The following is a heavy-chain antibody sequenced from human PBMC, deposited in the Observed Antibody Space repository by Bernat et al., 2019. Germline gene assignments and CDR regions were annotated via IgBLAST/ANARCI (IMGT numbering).Heavy chain of an antibody. CDR1: GFTVSSNY. V-gene: IGHV3-66*01. CDR2: IYSGGST. D-gene: IGHD1-26*01. Sequence: EVQLVESGGGLVQPGGSLRLSCAASGFTVSSNYMSWVRQAPGKGLEWVLVIYSGGSTYYADSVKGRFTISRDNSKNTLYLQMNSLRAEDTAVYYCARWGVWELLFYYYGMDVWGQGTTVTVSS. J-gene: IGHJ6*02. CDR3: ARWGVWELLFYYYGMDV.